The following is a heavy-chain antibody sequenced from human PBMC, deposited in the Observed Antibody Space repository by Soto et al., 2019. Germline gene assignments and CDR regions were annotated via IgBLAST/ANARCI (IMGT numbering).Heavy chain of an antibody. V-gene: IGHV5-51*01. CDR1: GYKFSNSW. J-gene: IGHJ5*02. CDR2: IYPGDSDT. D-gene: IGHD3-22*01. CDR3: ARHYYHTKSAVSWFDP. Sequence: PGESLKISCKGSGYKFSNSWIGWVRQMPGKGLEWMGIIYPGDSDTRYSPSFQGQVTISADKSISTAYLQWSSLKASDTAMYYCARHYYHTKSAVSWFDPWGQGTLVTVSS.